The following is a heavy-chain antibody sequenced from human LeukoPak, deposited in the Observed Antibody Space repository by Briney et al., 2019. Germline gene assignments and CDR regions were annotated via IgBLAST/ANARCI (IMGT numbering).Heavy chain of an antibody. V-gene: IGHV3-11*04. CDR1: GFTFSDYY. Sequence: GRSLRLSCAPSGFTFSDYYMSWIRQAPGKGLGWVSYISSSGSTIYYADSVKGLFTISRDNAKNSLYLQMNSLRGEDTAVYYCARASWVSDADAVCWGQGTLDTVSS. D-gene: IGHD3-10*01. CDR2: ISSSGSTI. J-gene: IGHJ4*02. CDR3: ARASWVSDADAVC.